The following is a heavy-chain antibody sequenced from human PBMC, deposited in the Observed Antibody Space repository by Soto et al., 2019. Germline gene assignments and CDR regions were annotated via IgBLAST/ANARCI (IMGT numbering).Heavy chain of an antibody. V-gene: IGHV4-31*03. J-gene: IGHJ4*02. CDR2: IYYSGST. Sequence: QVQLQESGPGLVKPSQTLSLTCTVSGGSISSGGYYWSWIRQHPGKGLEWIGYIYYSGSTYYNPSLKSRVTISVDTSKNQFSLKLSSVTAADTAVYYCARGRDIVVVPAAFDYWGQGTLVTVSS. CDR3: ARGRDIVVVPAAFDY. D-gene: IGHD2-2*01. CDR1: GGSISSGGYY.